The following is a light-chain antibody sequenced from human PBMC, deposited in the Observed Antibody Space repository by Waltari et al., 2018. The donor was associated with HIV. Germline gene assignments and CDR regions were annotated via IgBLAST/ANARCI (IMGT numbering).Light chain of an antibody. CDR3: VVYLSSGSWV. J-gene: IGLJ3*02. CDR1: SGSVSTNYY. CDR2: STD. V-gene: IGLV8-61*01. Sequence: QTVVTQEPSFSVSPGGTVTLTCGLSSGSVSTNYYPCWYKQSPGQAPRTLIYSTDIRSSGAPARFSGSILGNKAALTITGAQAEDEADYYCVVYLSSGSWVFGGGTKVTVL.